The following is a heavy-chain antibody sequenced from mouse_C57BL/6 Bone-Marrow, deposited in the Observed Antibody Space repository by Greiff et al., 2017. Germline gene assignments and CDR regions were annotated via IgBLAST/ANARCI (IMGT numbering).Heavy chain of an antibody. D-gene: IGHD1-1*01. J-gene: IGHJ2*01. CDR1: GFTFSSYA. V-gene: IGHV5-9-1*02. Sequence: EVMLVESGAGLVKPGGSLKLSCAASGFTFSSYAMSWVRQTPEKRLEWVAYISSGGDYIYYADTVKGRFTISRDNARNTLYLQMSSLKSEDTAMYYCTSHYYGSSYLYFDYWGQGTTLTVSS. CDR2: ISSGGDYI. CDR3: TSHYYGSSYLYFDY.